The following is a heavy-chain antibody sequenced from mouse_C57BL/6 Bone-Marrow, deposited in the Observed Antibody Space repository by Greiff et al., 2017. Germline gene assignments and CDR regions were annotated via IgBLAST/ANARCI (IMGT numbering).Heavy chain of an antibody. CDR2: LDPENGDT. Sequence: VQLKESGAELVRPGASVKLSCTASGFNIKDDYMHWVKQRPEQGLEWIGWLDPENGDTESASKFPGMAPITADTSSNTAYLQLSSLTSEDTAVYYCTTEVFDYWGQGTTLTVSS. CDR3: TTEVFDY. CDR1: GFNIKDDY. V-gene: IGHV14-4*01. J-gene: IGHJ2*01.